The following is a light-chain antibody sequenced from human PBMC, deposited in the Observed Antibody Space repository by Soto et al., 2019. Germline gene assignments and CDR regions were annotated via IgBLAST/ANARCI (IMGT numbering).Light chain of an antibody. CDR2: DAS. CDR3: QQRSNWPLT. V-gene: IGKV3-11*01. Sequence: EIVLTQSPATLSLSPGERATLSCTASRSVNTFLAWYQQRPGQAPRLIMYDASNRATGSPARFSGSGSGTDFTLTISSLEPEDFAVYYCQQRSNWPLTFGGGTKVDI. J-gene: IGKJ4*01. CDR1: RSVNTF.